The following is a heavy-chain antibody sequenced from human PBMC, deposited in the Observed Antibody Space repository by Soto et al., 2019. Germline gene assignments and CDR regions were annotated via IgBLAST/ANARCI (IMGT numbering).Heavy chain of an antibody. CDR2: ISSSSYTT. Sequence: EVQLVESGGDLVQPGGSLRLSCAASGFTFSTYGMNWVRQAPGKGREWVSYISSSSYTTYYADSVKGRFTISRDNAKKSMYLQMNSLRDEDTAVYYCASGLAYLGGSWSYPGYWGQGTLVTVSS. CDR3: ASGLAYLGGSWSYPGY. D-gene: IGHD3-10*01. J-gene: IGHJ4*02. CDR1: GFTFSTYG. V-gene: IGHV3-48*02.